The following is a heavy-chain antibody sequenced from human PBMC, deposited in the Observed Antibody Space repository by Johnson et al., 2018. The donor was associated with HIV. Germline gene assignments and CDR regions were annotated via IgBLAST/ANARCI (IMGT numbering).Heavy chain of an antibody. CDR2: LPYDGSNK. J-gene: IGHJ3*02. D-gene: IGHD1-26*01. Sequence: QVQLVESGGGVVQPGRSLGLSCAASGFSFSSYAMHWVRQAPGKGLEWVAILPYDGSNKYYADSVKGRFTISRDNSKNTLYLQMNSLRAEDTAVYYCARDGGSTRGDAFDIWGQGTMVTVSS. V-gene: IGHV3-30-3*01. CDR3: ARDGGSTRGDAFDI. CDR1: GFSFSSYA.